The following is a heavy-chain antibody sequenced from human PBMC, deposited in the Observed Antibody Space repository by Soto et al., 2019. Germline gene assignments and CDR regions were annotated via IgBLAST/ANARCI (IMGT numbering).Heavy chain of an antibody. CDR2: IIPIFGTA. V-gene: IGHV1-69*01. Sequence: QVQLVQSGAEVKKPGSSVKVSCKASGGTFSSYAISWVRQAPGQGLEWMGGIIPIFGTANYAQKFQGRVAITAEECTSTDYIGLSRPRSEDKAVYYGATKVPRMIVVVRRSPGDAFDDCGQGTKVTDSS. CDR3: ATKVPRMIVVVRRSPGDAFDD. D-gene: IGHD3-22*01. CDR1: GGTFSSYA. J-gene: IGHJ3*01.